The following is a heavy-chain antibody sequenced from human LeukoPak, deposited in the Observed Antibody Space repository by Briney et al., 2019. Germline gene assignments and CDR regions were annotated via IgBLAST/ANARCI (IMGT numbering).Heavy chain of an antibody. CDR3: ARDRDLYIVATLFDY. CDR1: GYSISSGYY. CDR2: IYHSGST. Sequence: SETLSLTCTVSGYSISSGYYWGWIRQPPGKGLEWIGSIYHSGSTYYNPSLKSRVTISVDTSKNQFSLKLSSVTAADTAVYYCARDRDLYIVATLFDYWGQGTLVTVSS. J-gene: IGHJ4*02. D-gene: IGHD5-12*01. V-gene: IGHV4-38-2*02.